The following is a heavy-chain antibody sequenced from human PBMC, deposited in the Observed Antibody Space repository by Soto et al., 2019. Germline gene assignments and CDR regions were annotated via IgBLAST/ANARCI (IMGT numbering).Heavy chain of an antibody. Sequence: QVQLVESGGGVVQPGRSLRLSCAASGFTFSSYGMHWVRQAPGKGLEWVAVISSDGSDKNYADSVKGRFSISRDNSRNTFFLQMNSLRPEDTAVFYCAKEPYDSTGFYYSFHHWGQGTLVTVSS. CDR1: GFTFSSYG. CDR2: ISSDGSDK. J-gene: IGHJ4*02. V-gene: IGHV3-30*18. CDR3: AKEPYDSTGFYYSFHH. D-gene: IGHD3-22*01.